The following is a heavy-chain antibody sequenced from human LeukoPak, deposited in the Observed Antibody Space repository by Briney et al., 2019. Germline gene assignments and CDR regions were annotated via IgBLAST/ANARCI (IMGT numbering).Heavy chain of an antibody. CDR3: ARAKPRSQSPYYYGSGSYDY. V-gene: IGHV3-23*01. CDR2: ISGSGGST. Sequence: GGSLRLSCATSGFTFSSYAMSWVRQAPGKGLEWVSAISGSGGSTYYADSVKGRFTISRDNAKNSLYLQMNSLRAEDTAVYYCARAKPRSQSPYYYGSGSYDYWGQGTLVTVSS. CDR1: GFTFSSYA. J-gene: IGHJ4*02. D-gene: IGHD3-10*01.